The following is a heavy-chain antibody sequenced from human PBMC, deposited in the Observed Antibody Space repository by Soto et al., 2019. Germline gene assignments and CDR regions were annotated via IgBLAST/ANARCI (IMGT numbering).Heavy chain of an antibody. J-gene: IGHJ4*02. CDR2: INHSGST. CDR3: ARHLVREVTTDD. CDR1: GGSFSGYY. Sequence: SETLSLTCAVYGGSFSGYYWSWIRQPPGKGMEWIGEINHSGSTNYNPSLKSRVTISVDTSKNQFSLKLSSVTAADTAVYYCARHLVREVTTDDWGQGTLVTVSS. D-gene: IGHD3-9*01. V-gene: IGHV4-34*01.